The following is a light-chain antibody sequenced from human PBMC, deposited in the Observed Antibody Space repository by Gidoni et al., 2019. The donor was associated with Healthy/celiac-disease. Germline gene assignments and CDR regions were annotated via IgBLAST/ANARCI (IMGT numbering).Light chain of an antibody. CDR3: QQYYSTSLFT. J-gene: IGKJ3*01. CDR1: QSVLYSSNNKNY. Sequence: DIVMTQSPDSLAVSLGERATINCKSSQSVLYSSNNKNYLAWYQQKPGQPPKLLIYWASTRESGVPDRFSGSGSGTDFTLTISSLQAEDVAVYYCQQYYSTSLFTFXPXTKVDIK. V-gene: IGKV4-1*01. CDR2: WAS.